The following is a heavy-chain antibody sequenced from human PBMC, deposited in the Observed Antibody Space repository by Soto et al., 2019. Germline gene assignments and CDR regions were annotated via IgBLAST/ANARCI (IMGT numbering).Heavy chain of an antibody. J-gene: IGHJ4*02. CDR1: GDRVSSNSAA. D-gene: IGHD5-18*01. CDR3: AREGDTATWGDVYYFDY. CDR2: TYYRSKWYN. Sequence: SQTLSLTCAISGDRVSSNSAAWNWIRQSPSRGLEWLGRTYYRSKWYNDYAVSVKSRITINPDTSKNQFSLQLNSVTPEDTAVYYCAREGDTATWGDVYYFDYWGQGTLVTVSS. V-gene: IGHV6-1*01.